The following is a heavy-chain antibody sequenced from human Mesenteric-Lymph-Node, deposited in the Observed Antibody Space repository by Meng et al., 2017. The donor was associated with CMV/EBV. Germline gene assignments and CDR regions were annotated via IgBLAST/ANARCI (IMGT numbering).Heavy chain of an antibody. CDR1: TFTFTNYC. J-gene: IGHJ4*02. D-gene: IGHD3-3*01. Sequence: GKSLKISCVTSTFTFTNYCIYWVRQAPGKGLLWASRVYSDGGSTYYADSVKGRFTISRDNSKNTLYLHLNSLRAEDTAVYYCAKRPGSGYYSRYFFDYWGQGALVTVSS. V-gene: IGHV3-23*01. CDR2: VYSDGGST. CDR3: AKRPGSGYYSRYFFDY.